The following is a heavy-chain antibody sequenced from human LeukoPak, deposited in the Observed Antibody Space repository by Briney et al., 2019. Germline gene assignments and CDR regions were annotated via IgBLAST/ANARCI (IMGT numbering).Heavy chain of an antibody. Sequence: PGRSLRLSCAASGFTFSSYAMHWVRQAPGKGLEWVAVISYDGSNKYYADSVKGRFTISRDNSKNTLYLQMNSLRAEDTAVYYCASNPYYDYPNWGQGTLVTVSS. J-gene: IGHJ4*02. CDR1: GFTFSSYA. CDR2: ISYDGSNK. D-gene: IGHD3-16*01. V-gene: IGHV3-30*14. CDR3: ASNPYYDYPN.